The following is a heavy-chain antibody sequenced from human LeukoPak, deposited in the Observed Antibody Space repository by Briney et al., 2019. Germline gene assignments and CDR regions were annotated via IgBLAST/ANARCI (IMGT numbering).Heavy chain of an antibody. V-gene: IGHV3-30-3*01. CDR1: GFTFSSYA. J-gene: IGHJ4*02. Sequence: SLRLSCAASGFTFSSYAMHWVRQAPGKGLEWVAVISYDGSNKYYADSVKGRFTISRDNSKNTLYLQMNSLRAEDTAVYYCARDRVGATDYFDYWGQGTLVTVPS. CDR3: ARDRVGATDYFDY. CDR2: ISYDGSNK. D-gene: IGHD1-26*01.